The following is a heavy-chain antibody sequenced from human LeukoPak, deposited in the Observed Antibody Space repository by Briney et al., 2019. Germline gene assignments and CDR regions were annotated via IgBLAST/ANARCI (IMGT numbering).Heavy chain of an antibody. J-gene: IGHJ4*02. CDR1: GGTFSSYT. D-gene: IGHD6-13*01. CDR3: ARDLLIIAAPSPLEY. Sequence: ASVKVSCKASGGTFSSYTISWVRQAPGQGLEWMGRIIPILGIANYAQKFQGRVTITTDESTSTAYTELSSLRSEDTAVYYCARDLLIIAAPSPLEYWGQGTLVTVSS. CDR2: IIPILGIA. V-gene: IGHV1-69*16.